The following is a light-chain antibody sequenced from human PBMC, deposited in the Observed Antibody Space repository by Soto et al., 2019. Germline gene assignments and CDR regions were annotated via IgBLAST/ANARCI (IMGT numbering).Light chain of an antibody. CDR1: QSVSSSY. CDR2: GAS. Sequence: DIVLTHSPGTLSLSPGERAALSCRASQSVSSSYLAWYQQKPGQAPRLLIYGASNRATGIPDRFSGSGSGTDFTLTISRLEPEDFAVYYCQQHDNSPLTFGGGTKVDIK. V-gene: IGKV3-20*01. J-gene: IGKJ4*01. CDR3: QQHDNSPLT.